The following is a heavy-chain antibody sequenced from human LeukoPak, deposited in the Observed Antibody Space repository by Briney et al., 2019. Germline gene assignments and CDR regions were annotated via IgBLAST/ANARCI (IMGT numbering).Heavy chain of an antibody. Sequence: GGSLRLSCAASGYWFSSYWMSWVRHNPGKGLEWVANINQDGTTKYYRDSAKGRFTISRDNAQNSLYLQINSLRAEDTAVYYCAREKGTMIRAMAFEMWGQGTMVTVSS. CDR3: AREKGTMIRAMAFEM. CDR1: GYWFSSYW. V-gene: IGHV3-7*01. CDR2: INQDGTTK. D-gene: IGHD3-10*01. J-gene: IGHJ3*02.